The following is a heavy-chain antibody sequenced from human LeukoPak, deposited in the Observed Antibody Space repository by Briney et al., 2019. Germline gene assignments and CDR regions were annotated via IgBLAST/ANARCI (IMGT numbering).Heavy chain of an antibody. D-gene: IGHD3-10*01. CDR1: GFTLSNHA. Sequence: GGSLRLSCAASGFTLSNHAMIWVRQAPEKGLEWVSSISGSGAMTYYADSVKGRFTISRDNAMDTLYLQMNSLRADDTAVYYCAKDRVDGSGSQFDSWGQGSLVIVSS. V-gene: IGHV3-23*01. CDR2: ISGSGAMT. J-gene: IGHJ4*02. CDR3: AKDRVDGSGSQFDS.